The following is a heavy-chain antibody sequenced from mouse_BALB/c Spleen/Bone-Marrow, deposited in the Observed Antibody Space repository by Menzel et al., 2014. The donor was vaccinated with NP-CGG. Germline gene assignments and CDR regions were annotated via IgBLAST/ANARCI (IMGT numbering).Heavy chain of an antibody. J-gene: IGHJ3*01. CDR3: TRYDLTTRAFAY. CDR1: GYSFASYW. V-gene: IGHV1-61*01. Sequence: VQLQQSGAELVRPGASVKLSCKASGYSFASYWMNWVKRRPGQGLEWIGMIHLSDSESRLNRKFKDKATLTVDKSSSTAYMQLSSPTSEDSAVYYCTRYDLTTRAFAYWGQGTLVTVSA. D-gene: IGHD3-3*01. CDR2: IHLSDSES.